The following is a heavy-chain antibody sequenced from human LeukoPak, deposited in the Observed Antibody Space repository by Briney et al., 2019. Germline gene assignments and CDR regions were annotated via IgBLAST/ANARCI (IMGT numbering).Heavy chain of an antibody. CDR3: AREGEGWSGYSSSEDAFDI. Sequence: KPSETLSLTCTVSGGSISSGDYYWSWIRQPPGKGLEWIGYIYYSGSTYYNPSLKSRVTISVDTSKNQFSLKLSSVTAADTAVYYCAREGEGWSGYSSSEDAFDIWGQGTMVTVSS. D-gene: IGHD6-13*01. V-gene: IGHV4-30-4*08. CDR2: IYYSGST. J-gene: IGHJ3*02. CDR1: GGSISSGDYY.